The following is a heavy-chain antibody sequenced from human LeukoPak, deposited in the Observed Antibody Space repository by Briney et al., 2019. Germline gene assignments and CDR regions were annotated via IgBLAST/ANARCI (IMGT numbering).Heavy chain of an antibody. V-gene: IGHV4-61*01. D-gene: IGHD3-9*01. CDR1: AVSVRINNFH. CDR3: VRYFEGAGGKGD. Sequence: PSETLSLTCIASAVSVRINNFHWSWIRQPPGKGLQWIGHTYPDGSSHCDPSLKSRMSMSIDTSKNQFSLRLDSVTAADTAVYYCVRYFEGAGGKGDWGQGSLVTVSS. J-gene: IGHJ4*02. CDR2: TYPDGSS.